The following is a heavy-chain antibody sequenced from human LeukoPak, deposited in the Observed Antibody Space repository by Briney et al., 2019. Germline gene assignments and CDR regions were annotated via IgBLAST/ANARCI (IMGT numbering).Heavy chain of an antibody. D-gene: IGHD4-17*01. CDR3: AKGLGGDYALAH. CDR1: GFTFSNYG. J-gene: IGHJ4*02. Sequence: GGSLRLSCAASGFTFSNYGVHWVRQAPGKGLEWVAFIQYDGSNEYYVDSVKGRFTISRDNSKNTLYLQMNSLRAEDTAVYYRAKGLGGDYALAHWGRGTLVTVSP. V-gene: IGHV3-30*02. CDR2: IQYDGSNE.